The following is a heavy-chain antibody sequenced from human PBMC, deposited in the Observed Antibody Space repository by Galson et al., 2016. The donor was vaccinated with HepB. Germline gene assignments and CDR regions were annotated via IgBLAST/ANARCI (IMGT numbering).Heavy chain of an antibody. J-gene: IGHJ3*02. D-gene: IGHD3-10*01. CDR2: IDGSNDHI. Sequence: SLRLSCATSGFNFSSYWMSWVRQAPGKGLEWVSSIDGSNDHIHYADSLKGRFTMSRDDAKNSLYLQMNSLRAEDTAVYFCGRGDAFDIWGHGTVVTVSA. V-gene: IGHV3-21*01. CDR1: GFNFSSYW. CDR3: GRGDAFDI.